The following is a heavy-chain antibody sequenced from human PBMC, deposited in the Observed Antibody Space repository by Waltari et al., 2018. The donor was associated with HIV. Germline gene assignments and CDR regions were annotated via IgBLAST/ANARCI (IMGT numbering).Heavy chain of an antibody. J-gene: IGHJ3*02. D-gene: IGHD4-17*01. CDR2: FDPEDADT. V-gene: IGHV1-24*01. CDR1: GYTLRELS. CDR3: ATPVIYGDDAFNI. Sequence: QVQLVQSGAEVKKPGASVKVSCKVSGYTLRELSMHWVRQAPGKGLEWMGTFDPEDADTIYVQKFQGRVTMSEDTSTDTAYLELSSLISEDTAVYYCATPVIYGDDAFNIWGQGTMVTVSS.